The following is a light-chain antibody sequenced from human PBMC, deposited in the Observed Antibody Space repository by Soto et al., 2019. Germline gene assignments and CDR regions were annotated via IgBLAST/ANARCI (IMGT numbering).Light chain of an antibody. CDR3: SSYTSSSTGV. Sequence: QSALTQPASVSGSPGQSITISCTGTSSDVGGYNYVSWYQQHPGKAPKLMIYDVSNRPSGVSNRFSGSKSGNTASLTISGLRAEDEANYYCSSYTSSSTGVLGTGTKLTVL. CDR1: SSDVGGYNY. J-gene: IGLJ3*02. CDR2: DVS. V-gene: IGLV2-14*01.